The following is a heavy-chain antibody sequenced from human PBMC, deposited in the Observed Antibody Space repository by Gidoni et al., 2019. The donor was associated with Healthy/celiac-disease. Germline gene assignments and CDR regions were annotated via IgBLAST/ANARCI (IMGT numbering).Heavy chain of an antibody. Sequence: TFSSYAMSWVRQAPGKGLEWVSAISGSGGSTYYADSVKGRFTISRDNSKNKLYLQMNSLRAEDTAVYYCANAGVVVPAANYYYGMDVWGQGTTVTVSS. CDR1: TFSSYA. D-gene: IGHD2-2*01. J-gene: IGHJ6*02. V-gene: IGHV3-23*01. CDR2: ISGSGGST. CDR3: ANAGVVVPAANYYYGMDV.